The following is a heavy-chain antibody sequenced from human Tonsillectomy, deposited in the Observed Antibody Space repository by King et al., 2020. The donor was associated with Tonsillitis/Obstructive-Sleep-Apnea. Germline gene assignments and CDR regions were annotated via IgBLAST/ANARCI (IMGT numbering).Heavy chain of an antibody. D-gene: IGHD1-26*01. CDR2: IYGGGVT. V-gene: IGHV3-53*04. Sequence: DVQLVESGGGLVQPGGSLRLSCAASGFTVSHNYMSWVRQAPGKGLEWVSVIYGGGVTYYADSVKGRFTISRHNSNSTVYLQMNSLRADDTAVFYCAARVRIFTTYNSSYYMDVWGKGTTVTVSS. CDR3: AARVRIFTTYNSSYYMDV. CDR1: GFTVSHNY. J-gene: IGHJ6*03.